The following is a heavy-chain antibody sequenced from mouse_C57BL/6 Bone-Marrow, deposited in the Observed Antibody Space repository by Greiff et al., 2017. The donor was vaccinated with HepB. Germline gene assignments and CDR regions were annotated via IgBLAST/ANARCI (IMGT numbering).Heavy chain of an antibody. CDR2: ISYDGSN. Sequence: EVQLVESGPGLVKPSQSLSLTCSVTGYSITSGYYWNWIRQFPGNKLEWMGYISYDGSNNYNPSLKNRISITRDTSKNQFFLKLNSVTTEDTATYYCARNDGYPYYAMDYWGQGTSVTVSS. J-gene: IGHJ4*01. V-gene: IGHV3-6*01. CDR3: ARNDGYPYYAMDY. CDR1: GYSITSGYY. D-gene: IGHD2-3*01.